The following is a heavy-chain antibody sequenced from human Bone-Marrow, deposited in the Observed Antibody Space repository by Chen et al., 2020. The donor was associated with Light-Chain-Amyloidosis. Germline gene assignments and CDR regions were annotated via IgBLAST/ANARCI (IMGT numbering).Heavy chain of an antibody. CDR1: GXXXXSYG. V-gene: IGHV1-18*01. CDR2: ISAYNGNT. Sequence: QVQLVQSGAEVKKPGASVKVSCKASGXXXXSYGISWVRQAPGQGLEWMGWISAYNGNTNYAQKLQGRVTMTTDTSTSTAYMELRSXXXXXTAVYYXXXTPRTDYDIVANWFDPWGQGTLVTVSS. D-gene: IGHD3-9*01. J-gene: IGHJ5*02. CDR3: XXTPRTDYDIVANWFDP.